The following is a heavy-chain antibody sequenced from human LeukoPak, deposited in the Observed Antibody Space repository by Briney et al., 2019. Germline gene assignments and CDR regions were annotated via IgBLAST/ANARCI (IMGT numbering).Heavy chain of an antibody. CDR1: GFTFSSYG. Sequence: GGSLRLSCAASGFTFSSYGMHWVRQAPGKGLEWVAFIRYDGSNNYHADSVKGRFTISRDNSKNTLYLQMNSLRGDDTAVYYCARGLSGYASSLGYWGQGTLVTVSA. V-gene: IGHV3-30*02. J-gene: IGHJ4*02. CDR3: ARGLSGYASSLGY. D-gene: IGHD6-6*01. CDR2: IRYDGSNN.